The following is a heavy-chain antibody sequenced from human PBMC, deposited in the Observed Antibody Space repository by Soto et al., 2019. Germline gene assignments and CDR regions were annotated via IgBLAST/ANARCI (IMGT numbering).Heavy chain of an antibody. V-gene: IGHV4-34*01. Sequence: QVQLQQWGAGLLKPSETLSLTCAVYGGSFSGYYWSWIRQPPGKGLEWIGEINHSGSTNYNPSLKGRVTISVDTSKNQFSLKLSSVTAADTAVYYCARGWARRYYDILTGYYTSYYFDYWGQGTLVTVSS. D-gene: IGHD3-9*01. CDR1: GGSFSGYY. J-gene: IGHJ4*02. CDR2: INHSGST. CDR3: ARGWARRYYDILTGYYTSYYFDY.